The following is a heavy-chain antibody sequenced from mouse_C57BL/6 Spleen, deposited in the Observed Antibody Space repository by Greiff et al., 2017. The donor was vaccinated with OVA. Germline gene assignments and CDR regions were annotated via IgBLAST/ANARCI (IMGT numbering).Heavy chain of an antibody. J-gene: IGHJ2*01. V-gene: IGHV1-50*01. CDR1: GYTFTSYW. CDR2: IDPSDSYT. D-gene: IGHD1-1*01. CDR3: ARESYGSGY. Sequence: QVQLQQPGAELVKPGASVKLSCKASGYTFTSYWMQWVKQRPGQGLEWIGEIDPSDSYTNYNQKFKGKATLTVDTSSRPAYMQLSILTSESAAFYYCARESYGSGYWGQGTTLTVSS.